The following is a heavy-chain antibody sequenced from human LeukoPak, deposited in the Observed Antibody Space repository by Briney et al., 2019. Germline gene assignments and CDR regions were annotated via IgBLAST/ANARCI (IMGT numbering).Heavy chain of an antibody. J-gene: IGHJ3*02. CDR2: IIPILGIA. V-gene: IGHV1-69*04. D-gene: IGHD2-15*01. CDR1: GYTFTSYD. Sequence: ASVKVSCKASGYTFTSYDINWVRQAPGQGLEWMGRIIPILGIANYAQKFQGRVTITADKSTSTAYMELSSLRSEDTAVYYCAREPLGYCSGGSCHDAFDIWGQGTMVTVSS. CDR3: AREPLGYCSGGSCHDAFDI.